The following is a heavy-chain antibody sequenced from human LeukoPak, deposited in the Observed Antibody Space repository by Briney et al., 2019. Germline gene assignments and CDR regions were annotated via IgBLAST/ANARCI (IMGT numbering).Heavy chain of an antibody. J-gene: IGHJ6*03. CDR2: IKEDGSEK. D-gene: IGHD3-3*01. CDR1: GFTFSRFW. CDR3: ARFLEWYYYYMDV. V-gene: IGHV3-7*01. Sequence: GGSLRLSCAASGFTFSRFWMTWVRQAPGKGLEWVANIKEDGSEKYYVDSVKGRFTISRDNAKNSLYLQMNSLRAEDTAVYYCARFLEWYYYYMDVWGKGTTVTVSS.